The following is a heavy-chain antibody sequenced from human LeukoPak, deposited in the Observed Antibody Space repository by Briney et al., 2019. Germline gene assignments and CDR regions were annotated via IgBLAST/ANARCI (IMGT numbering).Heavy chain of an antibody. D-gene: IGHD2-2*01. CDR1: GFPFSIYE. CDR3: ARHLYCSSTSCPNWFDP. CDR2: IYYSGST. V-gene: IGHV4-39*01. J-gene: IGHJ5*02. Sequence: LRLSCAVSGFPFSIYEMNWVRQPPGKGLEWIGSIYYSGSTYYNPSLKSRVTISVDTSKNQFSLKLSSVTAADTAVYYCARHLYCSSTSCPNWFDPWGQGTLVTVSS.